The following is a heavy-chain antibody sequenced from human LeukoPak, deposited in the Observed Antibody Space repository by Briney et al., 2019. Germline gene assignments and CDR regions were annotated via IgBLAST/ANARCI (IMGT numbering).Heavy chain of an antibody. CDR3: AKRGYYDSSGYAPLFQH. CDR2: ISGSGGST. J-gene: IGHJ1*01. D-gene: IGHD3-22*01. CDR1: GFTFSSYA. V-gene: IGHV3-23*01. Sequence: GGSLRLSCAASGFTFSSYAMSWVRQAPGKGLEWVSAISGSGGSTYYADSVKGRFTISRDNSKNTLYLQMNSLRAEDTAVYYCAKRGYYDSSGYAPLFQHWGQGTLVTVSS.